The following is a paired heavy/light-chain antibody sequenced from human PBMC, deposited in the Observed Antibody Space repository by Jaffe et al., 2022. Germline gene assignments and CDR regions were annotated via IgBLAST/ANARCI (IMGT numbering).Heavy chain of an antibody. Sequence: QLQLQESGPGLVKPSETLSLTCTVSGGSISSSSYYWGWIRQPPGKGLEWIGSIYYSGSTYYNPSLKSRVTISVDTSKNQFSLKLSSVTAADTAVYYCARHTHYYDFWSGFNVGSLYYYYMDVWGKGTTVTVSS. V-gene: IGHV4-39*01. CDR3: ARHTHYYDFWSGFNVGSLYYYYMDV. D-gene: IGHD3-3*01. CDR1: GGSISSSSYY. CDR2: IYYSGST. J-gene: IGHJ6*03.
Light chain of an antibody. CDR1: SSDVGSYNL. Sequence: QSALTQPASVSGSPGQSITISCTGTSSDVGSYNLVSWYQQHPGKAPKLMIYEGSKRPSGVSNRFSGSKSGNTASLTISGLQAEDEADYYCCSYAGSSTYVVFGGGTKLTVL. CDR2: EGS. V-gene: IGLV2-23*01. CDR3: CSYAGSSTYVV. J-gene: IGLJ2*01.